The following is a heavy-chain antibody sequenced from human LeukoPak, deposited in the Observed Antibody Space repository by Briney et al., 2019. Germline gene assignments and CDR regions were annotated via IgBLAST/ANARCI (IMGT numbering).Heavy chain of an antibody. CDR3: ARRGLRGQGFDY. V-gene: IGHV1-8*01. CDR2: MNPNSGNT. Sequence: ASVKVSCKASGYTFTSYDINWVRQATGQGLEWMGWMNPNSGNTGYAQKFQGKVTMTRNTSISTAYMELSSLRSEDTAVYYCARRGLRGQGFDYWGQGTLVTVSS. J-gene: IGHJ4*02. CDR1: GYTFTSYD.